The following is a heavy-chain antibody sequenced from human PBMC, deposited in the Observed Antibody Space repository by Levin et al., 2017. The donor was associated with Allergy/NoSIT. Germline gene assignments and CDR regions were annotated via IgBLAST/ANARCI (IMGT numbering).Heavy chain of an antibody. Sequence: GGSLRLSCAASGFTFSNAWMSWVRQAPGKGLEWVGRIKSKTDGGTTDYAAPVKGRFTISRDDSKNTLYLQMNSLKTEDTAVYYCTTDSCSSTSCYRAFDIWGQGTMVTVSS. J-gene: IGHJ3*02. D-gene: IGHD2-2*01. V-gene: IGHV3-15*01. CDR2: IKSKTDGGTT. CDR1: GFTFSNAW. CDR3: TTDSCSSTSCYRAFDI.